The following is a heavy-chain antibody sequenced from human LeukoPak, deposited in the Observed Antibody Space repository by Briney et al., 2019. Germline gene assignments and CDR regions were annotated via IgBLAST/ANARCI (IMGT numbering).Heavy chain of an antibody. Sequence: SETLSLTCTVSGGSISSYYWSWIRQPPGKGLEWIGNIYHRGITNYNPSLKSRVIISVDTSKNQVSLKLRSVTAADTAVYYCATERGGYDTSGNYYNWFDPWGQGTLVTVSS. V-gene: IGHV4-59*01. CDR1: GGSISSYY. CDR3: ATERGGYDTSGNYYNWFDP. J-gene: IGHJ5*02. CDR2: IYHRGIT. D-gene: IGHD3-22*01.